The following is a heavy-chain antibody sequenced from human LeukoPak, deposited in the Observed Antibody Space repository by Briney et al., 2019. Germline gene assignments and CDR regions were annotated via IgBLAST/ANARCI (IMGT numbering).Heavy chain of an antibody. J-gene: IGHJ4*02. V-gene: IGHV3-53*01. D-gene: IGHD4-17*01. CDR3: ARTNPVYGDYDY. CDR2: IYPDGRT. CDR1: GFTVTDNY. Sequence: GGSLRLSCAVSGFTVTDNYMSWVRQAPGKGLQWVSVIYPDGRTYYADSVKGRFTISRDISGNTLLLQMNNLRADDTAVHYCARTNPVYGDYDYWGQGTLVTVSS.